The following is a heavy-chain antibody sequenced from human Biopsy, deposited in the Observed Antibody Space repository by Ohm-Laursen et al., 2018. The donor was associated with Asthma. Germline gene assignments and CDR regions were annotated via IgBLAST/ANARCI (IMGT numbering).Heavy chain of an antibody. CDR2: ISYDGREK. CDR1: RFAFENYA. Sequence: RSLRLSCAASRFAFENYAMYWVRQTPGKGPEWVALISYDGREKAYLDSVKGRFTISRDNFKRTLHLQMSSLRPEDSATYYCAKDRFDGSVTPSYYYYGIDVWGQGTTVTVSS. V-gene: IGHV3-30*18. CDR3: AKDRFDGSVTPSYYYYGIDV. D-gene: IGHD3-10*01. J-gene: IGHJ6*02.